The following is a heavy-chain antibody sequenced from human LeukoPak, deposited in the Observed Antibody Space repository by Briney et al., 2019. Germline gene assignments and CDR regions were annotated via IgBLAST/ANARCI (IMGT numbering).Heavy chain of an antibody. D-gene: IGHD1-26*01. Sequence: PGGSLRLSCGASGFTFSDFAMSWVRLAPGKGLDWVSSIEKDASRAYYADSVRGRFTVSRDNSKNTLYLQMSSLRVEDTALYYCAKQEGALIQNWCFDHWGLGTLVTVSS. V-gene: IGHV3-23*03. J-gene: IGHJ4*02. CDR2: IEKDASRA. CDR3: AKQEGALIQNWCFDH. CDR1: GFTFSDFA.